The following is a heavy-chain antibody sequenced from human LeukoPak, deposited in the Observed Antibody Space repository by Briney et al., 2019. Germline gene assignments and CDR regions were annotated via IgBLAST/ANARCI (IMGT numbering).Heavy chain of an antibody. Sequence: ASVKVSCKASGYTFTGYYMHWVRQAPRQGLEWMGRINPNSGGTNYAQKFQGRVTMTRDTSISTAYMELSRLRSDDTAVYYCAREAQYYGSGSYHTYNWFDPWGQGTLVTVSS. V-gene: IGHV1-2*06. D-gene: IGHD3-10*01. CDR1: GYTFTGYY. J-gene: IGHJ5*02. CDR2: INPNSGGT. CDR3: AREAQYYGSGSYHTYNWFDP.